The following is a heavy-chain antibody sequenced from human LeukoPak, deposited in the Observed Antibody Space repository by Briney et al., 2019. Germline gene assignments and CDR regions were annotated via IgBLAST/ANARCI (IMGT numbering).Heavy chain of an antibody. Sequence: PSETLSLTCTVSGGSISSYYWSWIRQPPGKGLEWIGYIYYSGSTYYSPSLKSRVTISVDTSKNQFSLKLSSVTAADTAVYYCARDRHDAFDIWGQGTMVTVSS. CDR2: IYYSGST. CDR3: ARDRHDAFDI. CDR1: GGSISSYY. J-gene: IGHJ3*02. V-gene: IGHV4-59*12.